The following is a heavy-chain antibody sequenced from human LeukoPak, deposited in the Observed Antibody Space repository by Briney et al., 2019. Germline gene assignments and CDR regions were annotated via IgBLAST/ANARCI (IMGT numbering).Heavy chain of an antibody. J-gene: IGHJ4*02. V-gene: IGHV1-8*01. CDR2: MNPNSGNT. CDR3: ASGGSSRWYYFGY. CDR1: GYTFTSYD. D-gene: IGHD6-13*01. Sequence: ASVKVSCKASGYTFTSYDINWVRQATGQGLEWMGWMNPNSGNTDYAQKFQGRVTMTRNTSISTAYMELSSLRSEDTAVYYCASGGSSRWYYFGYWGQGTLVTVSS.